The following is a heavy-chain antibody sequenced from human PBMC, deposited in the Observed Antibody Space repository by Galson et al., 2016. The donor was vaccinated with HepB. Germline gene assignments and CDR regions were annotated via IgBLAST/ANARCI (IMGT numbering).Heavy chain of an antibody. CDR2: LKPIFGTP. V-gene: IGHV1-69*13. CDR3: ARDVVTLARGSGPSTLDH. CDR1: EVTPSTNT. Sequence: SVKVSCKASEVTPSTNTITWVRQAPGQGLEWMGGLKPIFGTPNYAQKLLGRMTITADASSGTTYMELSSLTSDDTAIYYCARDVVTLARGSGPSTLDHWGQGTLVTVSS. D-gene: IGHD3-10*01. J-gene: IGHJ4*01.